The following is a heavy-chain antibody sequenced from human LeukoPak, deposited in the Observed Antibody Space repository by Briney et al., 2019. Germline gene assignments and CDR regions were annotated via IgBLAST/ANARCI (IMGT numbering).Heavy chain of an antibody. Sequence: GGSLRLSCAASGFTFSSNAMSWVRHAPGKGLEWVSAIRGGGGSTYYADSVKGRFTISRDNSENTLCLQMNSLRAEDTAVYDCAKDRVGIVVVPAAIHNWFDPWGQGTLVTVSS. CDR1: GFTFSSNA. CDR3: AKDRVGIVVVPAAIHNWFDP. V-gene: IGHV3-23*01. J-gene: IGHJ5*02. CDR2: IRGGGGST. D-gene: IGHD2-2*02.